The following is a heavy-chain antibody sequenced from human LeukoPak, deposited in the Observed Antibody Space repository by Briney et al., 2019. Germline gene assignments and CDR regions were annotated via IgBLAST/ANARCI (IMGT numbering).Heavy chain of an antibody. D-gene: IGHD4-17*01. J-gene: IGHJ4*02. Sequence: ASVKVSCKASGGTFSSYAISWVRQAPGQGLEWLACINPNSGVTNYAQNLQGRATMTTDTSINTVYMELNRLRSDDTAVYFCARDRTTVTIFDYWGQGTLVTVSS. V-gene: IGHV1-2*02. CDR2: INPNSGVT. CDR3: ARDRTTVTIFDY. CDR1: GGTFSSYA.